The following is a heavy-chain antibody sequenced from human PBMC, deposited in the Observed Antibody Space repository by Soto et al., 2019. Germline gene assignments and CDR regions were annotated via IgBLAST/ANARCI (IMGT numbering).Heavy chain of an antibody. Sequence: QVQLVQSGAEVKKPGASVKVSCKASGYTFTSYGISWVRQAPGQGLEWMGWINPYNGNTNYAQKLQGRVTMTTDTSTNTAYMELRSLGSDDTAVDYCARDWFGIDYWGQGTLVTVSS. D-gene: IGHD3-16*01. CDR3: ARDWFGIDY. CDR1: GYTFTSYG. J-gene: IGHJ4*02. V-gene: IGHV1-18*01. CDR2: INPYNGNT.